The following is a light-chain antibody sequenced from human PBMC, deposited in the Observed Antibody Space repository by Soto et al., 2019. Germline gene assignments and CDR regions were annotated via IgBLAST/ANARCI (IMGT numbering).Light chain of an antibody. J-gene: IGKJ5*01. CDR1: QSVSTSY. CDR3: QQRSNWPPIT. V-gene: IGKV3D-20*02. CDR2: GAS. Sequence: IVLTQSPGTLSLSPWDRATLSCRASQSVSTSYLAWYQQKPGQAPRLLIYGASSRATGIPDRFSGSGSGTDFTLTISSLEPEDFAVYYCQQRSNWPPITFGQGTRLEIK.